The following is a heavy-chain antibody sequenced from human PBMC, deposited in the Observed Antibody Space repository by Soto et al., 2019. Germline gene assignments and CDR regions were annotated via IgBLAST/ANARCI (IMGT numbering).Heavy chain of an antibody. CDR3: AKNLPRTGRFDY. CDR2: IYHSGKT. J-gene: IGHJ4*02. CDR1: GASITSTTYF. V-gene: IGHV4-39*01. Sequence: SETLSLTCTLSGASITSTTYFWAWIRQPPGRGLEWVGSIYHSGKTHYNPSLKNRVTISVDRSKNQFSLQMTSVTAADTAVYYCAKNLPRTGRFDYWGQGTLVTSPQ.